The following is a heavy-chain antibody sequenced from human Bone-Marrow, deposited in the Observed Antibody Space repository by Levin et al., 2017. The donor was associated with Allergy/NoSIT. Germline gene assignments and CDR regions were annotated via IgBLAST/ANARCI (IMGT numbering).Heavy chain of an antibody. V-gene: IGHV3-7*01. CDR1: GFTFSRHW. CDR2: IREDGSQK. Sequence: GGSLRLSCAASGFTFSRHWMSWVRQAPGKGLEWVAGIREDGSQKHYVGSVRGRFSISRDNAKNSAYLEMNSLRDEDTAVYYCVRGVSSSWKGMVEDRGQGTLVTVSS. D-gene: IGHD6-6*01. J-gene: IGHJ4*02. CDR3: VRGVSSSWKGMVED.